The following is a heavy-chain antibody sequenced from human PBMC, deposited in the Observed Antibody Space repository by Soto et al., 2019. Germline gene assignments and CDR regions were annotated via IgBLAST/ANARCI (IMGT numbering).Heavy chain of an antibody. CDR2: IYHSGST. CDR1: GASISSSNW. Sequence: QVQLQESGPGLVKPSGTLSLTCAVSGASISSSNWWSWVRQPPGKGLEWIGEIYHSGSTNYNPSXXXXXXXXXXXXXXXXXXXXXXXXXXXXXXXXXXXXXXXXRVDYWGQGTLVTVSS. CDR3: XXXXXXXRVDY. V-gene: IGHV4-4*02. J-gene: IGHJ4*02.